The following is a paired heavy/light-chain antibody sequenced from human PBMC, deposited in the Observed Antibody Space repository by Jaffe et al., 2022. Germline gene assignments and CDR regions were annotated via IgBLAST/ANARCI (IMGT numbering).Light chain of an antibody. J-gene: IGKJ2*01. CDR2: WAS. Sequence: DIVMTQSPDSLIVSLGERATINCKSSHSVLYTSKNKNYLAWYQQKPGQPPKLLIYWASTRESGVPDRFSGSGSGTDFTLTISSLRAEDVAVYYCQQYYSAPYTFGQGTRLEIK. CDR3: QQYYSAPYT. CDR1: HSVLYTSKNKNY. V-gene: IGKV4-1*01.
Heavy chain of an antibody. CDR3: VRGRPDYIWGSYRYSCYFDQ. Sequence: QVQLQQWGAGLFKPLETLSLTCGVSGGSFSDYYWTWIRQPPGKGLEWIGEINHSGSTSYSPSFKSRVSISIDTSNNHFSLNLTSVTAADTAVYYCVRGRPDYIWGSYRYSCYFDQWGQGTPVTVSS. V-gene: IGHV4-34*02. CDR1: GGSFSDYY. CDR2: INHSGST. D-gene: IGHD3-16*02. J-gene: IGHJ4*02.